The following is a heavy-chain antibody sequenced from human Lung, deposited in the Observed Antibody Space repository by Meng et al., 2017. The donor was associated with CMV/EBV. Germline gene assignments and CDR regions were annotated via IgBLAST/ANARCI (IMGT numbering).Heavy chain of an antibody. Sequence: GGSLRLXXAASGFTFSSYWMSWVRQAPGKGLEWVANIKQDGSEKYYVDSVKGRFTISRDNAKNSLYLQMNSLRAEDTAVYYCAKGKTAIAAAGPLDYWGQGXLVTVSS. CDR2: IKQDGSEK. D-gene: IGHD6-13*01. CDR1: GFTFSSYW. V-gene: IGHV3-7*01. J-gene: IGHJ4*02. CDR3: AKGKTAIAAAGPLDY.